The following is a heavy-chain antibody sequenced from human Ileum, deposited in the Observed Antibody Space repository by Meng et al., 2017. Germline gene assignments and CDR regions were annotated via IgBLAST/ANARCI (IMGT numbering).Heavy chain of an antibody. CDR1: GTW. Sequence: QVRLQESGPRLVKPSGTLSLTCAVSGTWGSWVRQPPGKGLEWIGEIFQSGRTNYNPSLKSRVTISIDKSKSQISLQLSAVTAADTAVYSCATSNDRDVYYLGYWGQGTLVTVSS. V-gene: IGHV4-4*02. CDR3: ATSNDRDVYYLGY. D-gene: IGHD3-22*01. CDR2: IFQSGRT. J-gene: IGHJ4*02.